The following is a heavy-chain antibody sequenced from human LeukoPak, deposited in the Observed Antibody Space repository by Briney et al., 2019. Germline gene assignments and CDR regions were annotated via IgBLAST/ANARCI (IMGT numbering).Heavy chain of an antibody. CDR1: GGSISSYY. CDR3: AGGYSSGWDYFDY. D-gene: IGHD6-19*01. V-gene: IGHV4-59*08. Sequence: PSETLSLTCTVSGGSISSYYWSWIRQPPGKGLEWMGYIYYSGSTNYNPSLKSRVTISVDTSKNQFSLKLISVTAADTAVDYCAGGYSSGWDYFDYWGQGNLVTVSS. CDR2: IYYSGST. J-gene: IGHJ4*02.